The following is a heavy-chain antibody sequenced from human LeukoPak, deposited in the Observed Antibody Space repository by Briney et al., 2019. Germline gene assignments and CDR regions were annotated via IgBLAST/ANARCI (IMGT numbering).Heavy chain of an antibody. J-gene: IGHJ6*03. CDR1: GFTFSDYY. CDR2: ISSSGSTI. D-gene: IGHD6-19*01. CDR3: ARGRVAVSTPYYMDV. V-gene: IGHV3-11*01. Sequence: GGSLRLSCAASGFTFSDYYMSWIRQAPGKGLEWVSYISSSGSTIDYADSVKGRFTISRDNAKNSLYLQMNSLRAEDTAVYYCARGRVAVSTPYYMDVWGKGTTVTVSS.